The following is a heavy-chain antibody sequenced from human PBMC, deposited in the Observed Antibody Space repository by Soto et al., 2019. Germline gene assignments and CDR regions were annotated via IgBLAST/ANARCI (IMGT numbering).Heavy chain of an antibody. CDR3: ARWSYDYGDYDAFDI. D-gene: IGHD4-17*01. V-gene: IGHV4-34*01. Sequence: PSETLSLTCAVYGGSFSGYYWSWIRQPPGKGLEWIGEINHSGSTNYNPSLKSRVTISVDTSKNQFSLKLSSVTAADTAVYYCARWSYDYGDYDAFDIWGQGTMVTVS. J-gene: IGHJ3*02. CDR1: GGSFSGYY. CDR2: INHSGST.